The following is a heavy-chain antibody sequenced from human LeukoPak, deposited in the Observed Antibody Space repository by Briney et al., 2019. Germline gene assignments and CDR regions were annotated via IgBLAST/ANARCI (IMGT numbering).Heavy chain of an antibody. Sequence: SETLSLTCTVSGGSISSYYWSWIWQPAGKGLEWIGRIYTSGSTNYNPSLKSRVTMSVDTSKNQFSLKLSSVTAADTAVYYCARSSDSLYYYYGMDVWGQGTTVTVSS. D-gene: IGHD3-10*01. CDR3: ARSSDSLYYYYGMDV. V-gene: IGHV4-4*07. CDR1: GGSISSYY. J-gene: IGHJ6*02. CDR2: IYTSGST.